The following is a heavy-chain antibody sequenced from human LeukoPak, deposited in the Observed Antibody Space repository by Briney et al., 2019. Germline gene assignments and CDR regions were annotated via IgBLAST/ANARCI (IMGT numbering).Heavy chain of an antibody. V-gene: IGHV4-59*01. CDR1: GGSISTYY. J-gene: IGHJ4*02. Sequence: SEPLSLTCTVSGGSISTYYWSWIRQPPGKGLEWIGYIYYSGSTNYSPSLQSRVTISVDTSKNQFSLRLSSVTAADTAMYYCARSGTKTNGFDYWGQGTLVTVSS. CDR3: ARSGTKTNGFDY. D-gene: IGHD2-8*01. CDR2: IYYSGST.